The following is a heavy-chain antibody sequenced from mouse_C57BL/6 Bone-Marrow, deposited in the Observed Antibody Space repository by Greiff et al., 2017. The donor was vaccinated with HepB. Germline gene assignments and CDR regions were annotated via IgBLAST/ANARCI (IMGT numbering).Heavy chain of an antibody. CDR1: GFTFSDYG. CDR2: ISNLAYSI. J-gene: IGHJ1*03. Sequence: EVKVEESGGGLVQPGGSLKLSCAASGFTFSDYGMAWVRQAPRKGPEWVAFISNLAYSIYYADTVTGRFTISRENAKNTLYLEMSSLRSEDTAMYYCARQGTTVVRYFDVWGTGTTVTVSS. CDR3: ARQGTTVVRYFDV. D-gene: IGHD1-1*01. V-gene: IGHV5-15*04.